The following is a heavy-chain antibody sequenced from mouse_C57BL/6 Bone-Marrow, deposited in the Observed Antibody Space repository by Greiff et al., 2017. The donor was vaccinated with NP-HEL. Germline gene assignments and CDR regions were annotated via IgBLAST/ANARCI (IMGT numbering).Heavy chain of an antibody. V-gene: IGHV5-4*01. CDR3: AREGLGLSWFAY. CDR1: GFTFSSYA. CDR2: ISDGGSYT. Sequence: EVKVEESGGGLVKPGGSLKLSCAASGFTFSSYAMSWVRQTQEKRLEWVATISDGGSYTYYPDNVKGRFTISRDNAKNNLYLQMSHLKSEDTAMYYCAREGLGLSWFAYWGQGTLVTVSA. D-gene: IGHD4-1*01. J-gene: IGHJ3*01.